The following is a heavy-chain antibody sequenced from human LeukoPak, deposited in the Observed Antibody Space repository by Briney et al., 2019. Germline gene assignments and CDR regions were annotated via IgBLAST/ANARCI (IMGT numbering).Heavy chain of an antibody. CDR2: ISGSGGST. Sequence: GGSLRLSCAASGFPFSNYAMSWVRQPPGKGLEWVSAISGSGGSTYYADSVKGRFTISRDNSKNTLYLQMNSLRAEDTAVYYCAKNLCSSTSCYQYYYYGMDVWGQGTTVTVSS. CDR1: GFPFSNYA. J-gene: IGHJ6*02. V-gene: IGHV3-23*01. CDR3: AKNLCSSTSCYQYYYYGMDV. D-gene: IGHD2-2*01.